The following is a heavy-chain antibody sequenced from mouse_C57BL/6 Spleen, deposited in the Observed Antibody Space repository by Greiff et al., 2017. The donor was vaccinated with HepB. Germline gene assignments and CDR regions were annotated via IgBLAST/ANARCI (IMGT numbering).Heavy chain of an antibody. Sequence: EVKLQESGAELVRPGASVKLSCTASGFNIKDDYMHWVKQRPEQGLEWIGWIDPENGDTEYASKFQGKATITADTSSYTAYLQLSSLTSEDTAVYYCTSVTGPFAYWGQGTLVTVSA. CDR1: GFNIKDDY. J-gene: IGHJ3*01. CDR3: TSVTGPFAY. D-gene: IGHD4-1*01. V-gene: IGHV14-4*01. CDR2: IDPENGDT.